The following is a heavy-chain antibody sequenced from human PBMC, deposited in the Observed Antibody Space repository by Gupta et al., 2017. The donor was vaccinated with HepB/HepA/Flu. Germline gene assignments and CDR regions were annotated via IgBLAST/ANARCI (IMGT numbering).Heavy chain of an antibody. D-gene: IGHD1-26*01. CDR1: GFTFSSYG. V-gene: IGHV3-30*18. CDR3: AKGGSYYYPYYFDY. CDR2: ISYDGSNK. Sequence: QVQLVESGGGVVQPGRSLRLSDAAPGFTFSSYGMHWVRQAPGKGLEWVAVISYDGSNKYYADSVKGRFTISRDNSKNTLYLQMNSLRAEDTAVYYCAKGGSYYYPYYFDYWGQGTLVTVSS. J-gene: IGHJ4*02.